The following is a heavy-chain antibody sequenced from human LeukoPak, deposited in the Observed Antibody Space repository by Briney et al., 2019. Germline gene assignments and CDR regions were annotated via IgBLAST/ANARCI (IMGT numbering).Heavy chain of an antibody. V-gene: IGHV3-21*01. CDR3: ANLPFGGSYRDAFDI. D-gene: IGHD1-26*01. CDR1: GFTFSSYS. Sequence: GGSLRLSCAASGFTFSSYSMNWVRQAPGKGLEWVSSISSSSSYIYYADSVKGRFTISRDNAKNSLYLQMNSLRAEDTAVYYCANLPFGGSYRDAFDIWGQGTMVTVSS. J-gene: IGHJ3*02. CDR2: ISSSSSYI.